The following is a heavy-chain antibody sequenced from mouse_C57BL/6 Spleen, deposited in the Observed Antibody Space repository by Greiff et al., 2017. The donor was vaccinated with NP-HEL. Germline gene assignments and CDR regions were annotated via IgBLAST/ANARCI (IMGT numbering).Heavy chain of an antibody. J-gene: IGHJ2*01. Sequence: VQLQQSGAELVRPGASVTLSCKASGYTFTDYEMHWVKQTPVHGLEWIGAIDPETGGTAYNQKFKGKAILTADKSSSTAYMELRSLTSEDSAVYYCTRNYGSFDYWGQGTTLTVSS. CDR2: IDPETGGT. V-gene: IGHV1-15*01. CDR3: TRNYGSFDY. CDR1: GYTFTDYE. D-gene: IGHD1-1*01.